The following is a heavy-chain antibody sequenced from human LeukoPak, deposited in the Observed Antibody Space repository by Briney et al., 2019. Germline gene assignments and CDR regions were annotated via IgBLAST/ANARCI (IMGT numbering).Heavy chain of an antibody. V-gene: IGHV4-4*09. CDR1: GSISGYY. J-gene: IGHJ3*02. D-gene: IGHD2-2*01. Sequence: SETLSLTCTVSGSISGYYWSWIRQPPGKGLEWIGYIFTSGSTNYNPSLESRVTISVDTSKNQFSLDLSSVTAADTAVYYCARQKCTSTSCLTKNAFDIWGQGTMVTVSS. CDR2: IFTSGST. CDR3: ARQKCTSTSCLTKNAFDI.